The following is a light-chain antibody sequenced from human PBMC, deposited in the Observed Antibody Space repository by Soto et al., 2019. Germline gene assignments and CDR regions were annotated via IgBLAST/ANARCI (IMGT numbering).Light chain of an antibody. J-gene: IGLJ2*01. V-gene: IGLV1-51*01. CDR3: GTWDSSLSAL. Sequence: QSVLTQPPSVSAAPGQKVTISCSGSSSNIGNNYVSWYQQLPGTAPKLPIYDNNKRPSGIPDRFSGSKSGTSATLGITGLQTGDEADYYCGTWDSSLSALFGGGTKLTVL. CDR1: SSNIGNNY. CDR2: DNN.